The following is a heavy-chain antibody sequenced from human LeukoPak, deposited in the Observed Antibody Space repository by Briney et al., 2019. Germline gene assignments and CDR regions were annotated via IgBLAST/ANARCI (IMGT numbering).Heavy chain of an antibody. CDR3: ASERFFGLVIISNYYYNMDV. J-gene: IGHJ6*03. D-gene: IGHD3-3*01. Sequence: PSQTLSLTCTVSGGSISSGSYYWSWIRQPAGKGLEWIGLIYTSGSTNYNPSLKSRVTISVDTSKNKFSLKLSSGTAADTVVYYCASERFFGLVIISNYYYNMDVWGKGTPVTVSS. CDR1: GGSISSGSYY. V-gene: IGHV4-61*02. CDR2: IYTSGST.